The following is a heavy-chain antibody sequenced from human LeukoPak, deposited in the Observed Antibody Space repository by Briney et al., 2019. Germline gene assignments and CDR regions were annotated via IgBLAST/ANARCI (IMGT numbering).Heavy chain of an antibody. CDR1: GYTFTSYD. Sequence: GASVKVSCKASGYTFTSYDINWVRQATGQGLEWMGWMNPNSGNTGYAQKFQGRVTMTRNTSISTAYMELSSLRSEDTAVYYCARVKLEGYYYYYYYMGVWGKGTTVTVSS. CDR3: ARVKLEGYYYYYYYMGV. CDR2: MNPNSGNT. D-gene: IGHD3-3*01. J-gene: IGHJ6*03. V-gene: IGHV1-8*01.